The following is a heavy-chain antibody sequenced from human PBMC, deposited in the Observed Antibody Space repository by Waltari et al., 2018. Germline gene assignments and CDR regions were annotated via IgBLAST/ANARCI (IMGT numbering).Heavy chain of an antibody. V-gene: IGHV4-34*01. CDR3: ARGSVGYSGYDYFDY. Sequence: QVQLQQWGAGLLKPSETLSLTCAVYGGSFSGYYWSWLPQPPGKGLEWIGEINHSGSTNYNPSLKSRVTISVDTSKNQFSLKLSYVTAADTAVYYCARGSVGYSGYDYFDYWGQGTLVTVSS. J-gene: IGHJ4*02. D-gene: IGHD5-12*01. CDR1: GGSFSGYY. CDR2: INHSGST.